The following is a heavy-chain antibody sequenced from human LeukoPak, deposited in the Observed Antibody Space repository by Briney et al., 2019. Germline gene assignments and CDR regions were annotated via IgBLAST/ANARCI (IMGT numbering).Heavy chain of an antibody. J-gene: IGHJ4*02. CDR1: GVTFSSYS. CDR3: ARDHGLRFLEWLGFDY. Sequence: GGSLRLSCAASGVTFSSYSMNWVRQAPGKGLEWVSSISSSSSYIYYADSVKGRFTISRDNAKNSLYLQMNSLRAEDTAVYYCARDHGLRFLEWLGFDYWGQGTLVTVSS. D-gene: IGHD3-3*01. CDR2: ISSSSSYI. V-gene: IGHV3-21*01.